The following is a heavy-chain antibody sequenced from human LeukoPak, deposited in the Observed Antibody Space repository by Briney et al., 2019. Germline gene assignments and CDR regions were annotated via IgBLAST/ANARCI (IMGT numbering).Heavy chain of an antibody. CDR2: ISGSGGST. J-gene: IGHJ2*01. D-gene: IGHD5-18*01. V-gene: IGHV3-23*01. CDR3: ATLGDTAMLVSYFDL. CDR1: GFTFSSYA. Sequence: ERSLRLSCAASGFTFSSYAMSWVRQAPGKGLEWVSAISGSGGSTYYADSVKGRFTISRDNSKNTLYLQMNSLRAEDTAVYYCATLGDTAMLVSYFDLWGRGTLVTVSS.